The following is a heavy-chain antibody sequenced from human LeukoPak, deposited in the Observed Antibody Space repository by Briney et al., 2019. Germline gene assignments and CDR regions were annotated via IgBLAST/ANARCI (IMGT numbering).Heavy chain of an antibody. V-gene: IGHV1-18*01. CDR2: ISGYNGNT. Sequence: PWASVKVSCKASGYTFTSYGIGWVRQAPGQELEWMGWISGYNGNTNYAQKLQVRVTMTTDTSTSTAYMELRSLRSDDTAVYYCARSMVRGASPFDPWGQGTLVTISS. CDR1: GYTFTSYG. CDR3: ARSMVRGASPFDP. J-gene: IGHJ5*02. D-gene: IGHD3-10*01.